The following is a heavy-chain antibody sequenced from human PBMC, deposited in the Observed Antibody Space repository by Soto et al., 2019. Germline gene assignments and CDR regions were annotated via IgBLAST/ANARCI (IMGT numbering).Heavy chain of an antibody. CDR2: IVVGSGHT. D-gene: IGHD4-17*01. CDR1: GFTFSSSI. V-gene: IGHV1-58*01. J-gene: IGHJ2*01. Sequence: SVKVSCKASGFTFSSSIVQWVRQARGQRLEWIGWIVVGSGHTNYEQKFQERVAITRDMSTSTAYMELSSLRSEDTAVYYCAAPDFGDYWYFDLWGRGTLVTVSS. CDR3: AAPDFGDYWYFDL.